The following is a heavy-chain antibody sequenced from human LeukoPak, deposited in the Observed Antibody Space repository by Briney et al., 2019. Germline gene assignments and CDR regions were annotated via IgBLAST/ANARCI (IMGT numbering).Heavy chain of an antibody. CDR1: GFTFSNYA. V-gene: IGHV3-30*10. CDR2: ISYDGSNK. CDR3: ASSAVAGTDILYYFDY. D-gene: IGHD6-19*01. J-gene: IGHJ4*02. Sequence: AGGSLRLSCAASGFTFSNYAMYWVRQAPGKGLEWVAVISYDGSNKYYTDSVKGRFTISRDNSKNTLFLQMNSLRAEDTAVYYCASSAVAGTDILYYFDYWGQGTLVTVSP.